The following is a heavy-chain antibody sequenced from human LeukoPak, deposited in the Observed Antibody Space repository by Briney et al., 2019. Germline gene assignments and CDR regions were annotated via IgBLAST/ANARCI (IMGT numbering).Heavy chain of an antibody. CDR3: AKDMRYSGSHFDY. J-gene: IGHJ4*02. D-gene: IGHD1-26*01. Sequence: GGSLRLSCAASGFTFSSYAMSWVRQAPGKGLEWVSGISWNSGSIGYADSVKGRFTISRDNAKNSLYLQMNSLRAEDTALYYCAKDMRYSGSHFDYWGQGTLVTVSS. CDR1: GFTFSSYA. V-gene: IGHV3-9*01. CDR2: ISWNSGSI.